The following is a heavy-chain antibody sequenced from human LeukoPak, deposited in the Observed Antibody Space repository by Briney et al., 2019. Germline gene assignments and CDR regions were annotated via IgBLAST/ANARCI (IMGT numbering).Heavy chain of an antibody. CDR1: GFTFSSYA. Sequence: GGSLRLSCAASGFTFSSYAMSWVRQAPGKGLEWVSAISGSGGSTYYADSVKGRFTISRDNSKNTLYLQMNSLRAEDTAVYYCAKGGTTRSLHWYPVVIDFDYWGQGTLVTVSS. J-gene: IGHJ4*02. CDR2: ISGSGGST. D-gene: IGHD1-1*01. V-gene: IGHV3-23*01. CDR3: AKGGTTRSLHWYPVVIDFDY.